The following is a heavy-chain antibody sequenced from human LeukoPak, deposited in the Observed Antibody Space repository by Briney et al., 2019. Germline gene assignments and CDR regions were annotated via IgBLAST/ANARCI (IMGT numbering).Heavy chain of an antibody. CDR2: IYSGGST. CDR1: GFTVSSNY. J-gene: IGHJ4*02. V-gene: IGHV3-53*01. CDR3: AKYLGSNGYDWGPNFDY. Sequence: GGSLRLSCAASGFTVSSNYMSWVRQAPGKGLEWVSVIYSGGSTYYADSVKGRFTISRDNSKNTLYLQMNSLRAEDTAVYYCAKYLGSNGYDWGPNFDYWGQGTLVTVSS. D-gene: IGHD5-12*01.